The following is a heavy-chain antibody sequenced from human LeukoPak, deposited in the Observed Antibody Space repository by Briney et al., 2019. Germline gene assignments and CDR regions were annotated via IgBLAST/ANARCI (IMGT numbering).Heavy chain of an antibody. CDR3: ARYSSSWYRFDY. J-gene: IGHJ4*02. V-gene: IGHV4-61*02. Sequence: SSETLSLTCTVSGGSISSGSYYWSWIRQPAGKGLEWIGRIYTSGSTNYNPSLKSRVTIPVDTPKNQFSLKLSSVTAADTAVYYCARYSSSWYRFDYWGQGTLVTVSS. CDR2: IYTSGST. CDR1: GGSISSGSYY. D-gene: IGHD6-13*01.